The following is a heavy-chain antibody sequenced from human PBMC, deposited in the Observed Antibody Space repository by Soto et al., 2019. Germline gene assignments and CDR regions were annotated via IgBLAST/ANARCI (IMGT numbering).Heavy chain of an antibody. CDR1: GFTFSNYG. CDR2: IKQDGSEK. V-gene: IGHV3-7*03. Sequence: PGGSLRLSCAASGFTFSNYGMSWVRQAPGKGLEWVANIKQDGSEKYYVDSVKGRFTISRDNAKNSLYLQMNSLRAEDTAVYYCARDFKYWGQGTLVTVS. J-gene: IGHJ4*02. CDR3: ARDFKY.